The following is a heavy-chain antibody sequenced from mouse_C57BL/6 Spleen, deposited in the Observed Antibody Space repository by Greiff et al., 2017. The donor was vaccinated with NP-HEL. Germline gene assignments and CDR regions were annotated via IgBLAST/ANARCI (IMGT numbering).Heavy chain of an antibody. V-gene: IGHV1-15*01. J-gene: IGHJ2*01. CDR3: TREGYLFDY. CDR1: GYTFTDYE. D-gene: IGHD5-1*01. CDR2: IDPETGGT. Sequence: QVQLQQSGAELVRPGASVTLSCKASGYTFTDYEMHWVKQTPVHGLEWIGAIDPETGGTAYNQKFKGKAILTADKSSSTAYMELRSLTSEDSAVYYCTREGYLFDYWGQGTTLTVSS.